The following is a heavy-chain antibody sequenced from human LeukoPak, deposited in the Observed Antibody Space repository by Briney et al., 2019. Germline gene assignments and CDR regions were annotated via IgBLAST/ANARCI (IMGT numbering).Heavy chain of an antibody. V-gene: IGHV4-59*01. D-gene: IGHD6-6*01. J-gene: IGHJ6*02. CDR1: GGSISTYY. CDR3: ARNHGSSVYYYYGTDV. CDR2: IYFSGST. Sequence: SETLSLTCTVSGGSISTYYWSWIRQPPGKGLEWIRYIYFSGSTNYNPSLKSRVTISVDTSKNQFSLKLSSVTAADTAVYYCARNHGSSVYYYYGTDVWGQGTTVTVSS.